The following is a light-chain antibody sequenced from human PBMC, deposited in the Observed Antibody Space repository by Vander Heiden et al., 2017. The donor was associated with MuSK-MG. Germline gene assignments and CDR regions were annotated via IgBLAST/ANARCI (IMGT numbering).Light chain of an antibody. CDR2: EVN. Sequence: QSALPQPPSASGSPGQSVTISCTGSSSDVGGYQFVSWYQQHPGRAPKLLIYEVNRRPSGVPDRFSGSKSGNTASLTVTGLQADDEADYYCSSYAGSNNLGVFGGGTKLTVL. J-gene: IGLJ2*01. CDR3: SSYAGSNNLGV. V-gene: IGLV2-8*01. CDR1: SSDVGGYQF.